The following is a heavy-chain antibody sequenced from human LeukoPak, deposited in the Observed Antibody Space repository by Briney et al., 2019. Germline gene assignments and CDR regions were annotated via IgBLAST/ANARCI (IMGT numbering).Heavy chain of an antibody. V-gene: IGHV1-2*02. CDR2: INPNSGGT. CDR1: GYTFTSYG. J-gene: IGHJ5*02. Sequence: GASVKVSCKASGYTFTSYGIIWVRQAPGQGLEWMGWINPNSGGTNYAQKFQGRVTMTRDTSISTAYMELSRLRSDDTAVYYCALEWLLSSRGPNNWFDPWGQGTLVTVSS. CDR3: ALEWLLSSRGPNNWFDP. D-gene: IGHD3-3*01.